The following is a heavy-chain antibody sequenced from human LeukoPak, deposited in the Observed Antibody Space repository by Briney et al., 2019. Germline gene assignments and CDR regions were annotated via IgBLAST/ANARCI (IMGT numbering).Heavy chain of an antibody. Sequence: SETLSLTCTVSGGSISSSSYYWGWIRQPPGKGLEWIGSMFFSGTTYYNPSLKSRVTISVDTSKNHFSLKLSSVTAADTAVYYCARGGFSVDTAMVHWGQGTLVTVSS. J-gene: IGHJ4*02. V-gene: IGHV4-39*07. CDR3: ARGGFSVDTAMVH. CDR1: GGSISSSSYY. D-gene: IGHD5-18*01. CDR2: MFFSGTT.